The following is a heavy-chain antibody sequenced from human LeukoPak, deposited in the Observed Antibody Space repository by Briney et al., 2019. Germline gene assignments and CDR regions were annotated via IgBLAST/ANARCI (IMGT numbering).Heavy chain of an antibody. CDR3: AKGIQLWLFYFDY. D-gene: IGHD5-18*01. V-gene: IGHV3-23*01. CDR2: ISGSGGST. CDR1: GFTFSSYA. Sequence: GASLRLSRAASGFTFSSYAMSWVRQAPGKGLEWVSAISGSGGSTYYADSVKGRFTISRDNSKNTLYLQMNSLRAEDTAVYYCAKGIQLWLFYFDYWGQGALVTVSS. J-gene: IGHJ4*02.